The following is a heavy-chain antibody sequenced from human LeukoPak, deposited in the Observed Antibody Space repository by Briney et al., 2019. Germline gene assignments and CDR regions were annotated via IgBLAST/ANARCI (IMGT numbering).Heavy chain of an antibody. J-gene: IGHJ4*02. Sequence: SLRLSCTASGFTFGDYGMSWVRQAPGTGLEWVGFIRSKAYGGTTEYAASVKGRFTISRDDSKSIAYLQMNSLKTEDTAVYYCTRGKGAAGTSDYWGQGTLVTVSS. CDR3: TRGKGAAGTSDY. CDR2: IRSKAYGGTT. D-gene: IGHD6-13*01. V-gene: IGHV3-49*04. CDR1: GFTFGDYG.